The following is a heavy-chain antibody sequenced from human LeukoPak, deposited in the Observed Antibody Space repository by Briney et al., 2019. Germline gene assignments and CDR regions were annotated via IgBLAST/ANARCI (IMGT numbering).Heavy chain of an antibody. CDR1: GFTVSSKY. CDR2: IYSGSST. D-gene: IGHD6-6*01. Sequence: GGSLRLSCAASGFTVSSKYMSWVRQAPGKGLEWVSVIYSGSSTYYADSVKGRFTISRDNSKNTLYLQMNSLRAEDTAVYYCASGEYSGSFPLDSWGQGTLVTVSS. CDR3: ASGEYSGSFPLDS. J-gene: IGHJ4*02. V-gene: IGHV3-66*01.